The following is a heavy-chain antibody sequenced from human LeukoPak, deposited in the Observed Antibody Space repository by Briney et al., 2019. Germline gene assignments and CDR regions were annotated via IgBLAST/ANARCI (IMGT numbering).Heavy chain of an antibody. Sequence: ASVKVSCKASGGTFSSYAISWVRQAPGQGLEWMGKINPSGGSTTYAQKFQGRVSMTRDTSTSTVYMELSSLRSEDTAVYYCARGGCSGGSCYSMPFDYWGQGTLVTVSS. J-gene: IGHJ4*02. CDR3: ARGGCSGGSCYSMPFDY. CDR2: INPSGGST. V-gene: IGHV1-46*01. D-gene: IGHD2-15*01. CDR1: GGTFSSYA.